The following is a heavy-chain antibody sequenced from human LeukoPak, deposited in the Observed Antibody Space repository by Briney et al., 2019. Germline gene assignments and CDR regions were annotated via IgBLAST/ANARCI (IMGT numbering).Heavy chain of an antibody. D-gene: IGHD6-13*01. CDR2: INPNSGGT. CDR1: GYTFTGYY. V-gene: IGHV1-2*02. Sequence: ASVKVSCKASGYTFTGYYMHWVRQAPGQGLEWMGWINPNSGGTNYAQKFQGRVTMTRDTSISTAYMELSRLRSDDTAVYYCARYSSTWPYWYFDLWGRGTLVTVSS. J-gene: IGHJ2*01. CDR3: ARYSSTWPYWYFDL.